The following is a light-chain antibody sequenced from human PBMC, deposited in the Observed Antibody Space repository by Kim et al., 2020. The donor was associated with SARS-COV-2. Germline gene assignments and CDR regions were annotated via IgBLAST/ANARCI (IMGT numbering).Light chain of an antibody. V-gene: IGKV1-5*03. CDR3: QQYDSHPYT. CDR1: QCVSSW. CDR2: KAS. Sequence: DIQMTQSPSTLSASVGDRVTITCRASQCVSSWLAWYQQKPGKAPKLLIYKASTLEGGVPSRFSGRGSGTEFTLTINSLQPDDFATYSCQQYDSHPYTFGQGTKLEI. J-gene: IGKJ2*01.